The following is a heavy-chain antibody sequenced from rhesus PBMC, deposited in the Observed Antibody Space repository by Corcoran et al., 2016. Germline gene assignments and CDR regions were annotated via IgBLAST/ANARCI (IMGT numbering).Heavy chain of an antibody. V-gene: IGHV4-122*02. CDR1: GSSISRGSS. D-gene: IGHD3-3*01. CDR2: IPYSGST. Sequence: QVQLQESGPGLVKPSETLSLTCAVSGSSISRGSSWSWTRQPPGQGREWFGYIPYSGSTSYNPSLKSRVTISRDTSKNQFSLKLSSVTAADTAVYYCARDLSIFGLVIPENSLDVWGRGVLVTVSS. J-gene: IGHJ5-2*02. CDR3: ARDLSIFGLVIPENSLDV.